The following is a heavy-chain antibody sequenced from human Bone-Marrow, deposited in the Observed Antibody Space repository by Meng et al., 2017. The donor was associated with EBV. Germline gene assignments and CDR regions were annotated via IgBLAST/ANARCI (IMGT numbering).Heavy chain of an antibody. CDR3: ARPPTGRGSYLDY. Sequence: QLLQWGPGLLKPSETLSPTLPVYGQSFSGYYWSLIRQPPGKGLEWIGEINHSGSTNYNPSLKSRVTISVDTSKNQFSLKLSSVTAADTAVYYCARPPTGRGSYLDYWGQGTLVTVSS. J-gene: IGHJ4*02. V-gene: IGHV4-34*01. CDR2: INHSGST. CDR1: GQSFSGYY. D-gene: IGHD3-16*01.